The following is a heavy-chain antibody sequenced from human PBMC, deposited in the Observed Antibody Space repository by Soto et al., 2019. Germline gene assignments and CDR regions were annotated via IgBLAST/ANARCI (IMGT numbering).Heavy chain of an antibody. J-gene: IGHJ6*02. D-gene: IGHD3-10*01. V-gene: IGHV1-18*01. CDR3: ARSELLWFGESSYYYGMDV. CDR2: ISAYNGNT. CDR1: GYTFTSYG. Sequence: QVQLVQSGAEVKKPGASVKVSCKASGYTFTSYGISWVRQAHGQGLEWMGWISAYNGNTNYAQKLQGRVTMTTDTSTSTAYMELRSLRSDDTAVYYCARSELLWFGESSYYYGMDVWGQGTTVTVSS.